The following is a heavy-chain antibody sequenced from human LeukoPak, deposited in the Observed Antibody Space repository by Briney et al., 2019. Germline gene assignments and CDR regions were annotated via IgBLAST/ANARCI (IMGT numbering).Heavy chain of an antibody. V-gene: IGHV3-30*03. Sequence: SGXXXXXFGVHWVRQAPGXGLXGXAVISYNGHYEXYGESVKGRFTISRDXCKNTVYLQMDNLRVEDTDEYYXXXXXXXXXXXXXXDEWXXXXLVTVSS. J-gene: IGHJ4*01. CDR1: GXXXXXFG. CDR3: XXXXXXXXXXXXXDE. CDR2: ISYNGHYE.